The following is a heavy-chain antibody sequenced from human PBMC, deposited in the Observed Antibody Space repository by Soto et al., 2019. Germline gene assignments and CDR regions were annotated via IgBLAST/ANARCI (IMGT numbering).Heavy chain of an antibody. V-gene: IGHV3-23*01. D-gene: IGHD6-13*01. CDR3: AKRSPYSSGWYSPIFDY. CDR1: GFSFSDYA. Sequence: GGSLRLSCAASGFSFSDYAMSWVRQAPGKGLEWVSVISESGGSTHYADSVRGRFTVPRDNSKNSLSLRMNSLRDEDTAVYFCAKRSPYSSGWYSPIFDYWGQGALVTVSS. CDR2: ISESGGST. J-gene: IGHJ4*02.